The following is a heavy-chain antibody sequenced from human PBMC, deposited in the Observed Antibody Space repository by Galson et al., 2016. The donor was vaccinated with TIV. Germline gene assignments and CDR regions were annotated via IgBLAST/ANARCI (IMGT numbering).Heavy chain of an antibody. CDR2: INAGNGNT. V-gene: IGHV1-3*01. CDR1: GYTFTYA. D-gene: IGHD4-11*01. J-gene: IGHJ6*02. CDR3: ARGSRYSEGNYYYFGMDV. Sequence: SVKVSCKASGYTFTYAMHWVRQAPGQRLEWMGWINAGNGNTKYSQKFQGRVTITRDTSASTAYLELSSLRSEDTAVYYCARGSRYSEGNYYYFGMDVWGQGTTVTVSS.